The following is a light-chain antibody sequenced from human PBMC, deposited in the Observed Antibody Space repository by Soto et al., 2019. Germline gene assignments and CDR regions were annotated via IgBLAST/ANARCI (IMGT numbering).Light chain of an antibody. CDR1: QSISDS. Sequence: DIQMTQSPSSLSASVGNRVTITCRASQSISDSLNWYQHKPGTAPKLLIYAASSLQSGVPSRFSGGGSGTDFTLTISSLQPEDFVTYFCQQSFSFPATFGGGTKLEIK. V-gene: IGKV1-39*01. CDR2: AAS. CDR3: QQSFSFPAT. J-gene: IGKJ4*01.